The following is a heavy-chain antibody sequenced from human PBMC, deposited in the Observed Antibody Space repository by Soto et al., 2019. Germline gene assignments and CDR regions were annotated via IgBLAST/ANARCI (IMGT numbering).Heavy chain of an antibody. V-gene: IGHV1-69*01. CDR3: ARGYRDGYFYAMDV. CDR1: GGTFSSYA. CDR2: IIPMFGKA. D-gene: IGHD2-2*02. J-gene: IGHJ6*02. Sequence: QVLLVQSGAEVKKSGSSVKVSCKASGGTFSSYAINWVRQAPGQGLEWMGGIIPMFGKANYAENFQGRVTISADESTITAYMDLSSLTSDDAAVYYCARGYRDGYFYAMDVWGQGTTVTVSS.